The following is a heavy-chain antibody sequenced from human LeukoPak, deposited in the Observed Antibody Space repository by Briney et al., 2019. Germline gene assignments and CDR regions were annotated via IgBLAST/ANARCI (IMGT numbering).Heavy chain of an antibody. V-gene: IGHV1-18*01. CDR1: GYTFTSYG. CDR2: ISAYNGNT. D-gene: IGHD3-10*01. CDR3: VRDGEGVAISVNYWFDP. J-gene: IGHJ5*02. Sequence: WASVTVSCKASGYTFTSYGISWVRQAPGQGLEWMGWISAYNGNTNYAQKLQGRVTMTTDTSTSTAYMELRSLRSEDTAMYYCVRDGEGVAISVNYWFDPWGQGTLVTVSS.